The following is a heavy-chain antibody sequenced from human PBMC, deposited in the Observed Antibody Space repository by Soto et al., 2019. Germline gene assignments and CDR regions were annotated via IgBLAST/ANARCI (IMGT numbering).Heavy chain of an antibody. V-gene: IGHV1-69*01. J-gene: IGHJ3*02. D-gene: IGHD3-22*01. CDR2: IIPIFGTA. Sequence: QVQLVQSGAEVKKPGSSVKVSCKASGGTFSSYAISWVRQAPGQGLEWMGGIIPIFGTANYAQKFQGRGTITADESTSTAYTELSSLRSDDTAVYYCARVGYYDSSGYYYGWGAFDIWGQGTMVTVSS. CDR1: GGTFSSYA. CDR3: ARVGYYDSSGYYYGWGAFDI.